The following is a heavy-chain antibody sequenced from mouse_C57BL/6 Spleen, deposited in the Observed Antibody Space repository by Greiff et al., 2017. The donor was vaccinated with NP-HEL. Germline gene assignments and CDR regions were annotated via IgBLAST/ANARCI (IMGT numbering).Heavy chain of an antibody. J-gene: IGHJ1*03. CDR3: AREPFYSKRWYFDV. D-gene: IGHD2-5*01. CDR1: GYTFTSYW. V-gene: IGHV1-55*01. Sequence: QVQLQQPGAELVKPGASVKMSCKASGYTFTSYWITWVKQRPGQGLEWIGDIYPGSGSTNYNEKFKSKATLTVDTSSSTAYMQLSSLTSEDSAVYYCAREPFYSKRWYFDVWGTGTTVTVSS. CDR2: IYPGSGST.